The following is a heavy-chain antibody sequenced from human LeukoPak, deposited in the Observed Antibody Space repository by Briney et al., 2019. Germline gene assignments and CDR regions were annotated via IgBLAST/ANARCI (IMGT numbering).Heavy chain of an antibody. Sequence: PGESLKISCKGSGYSFTSYWIGWVRQMPGKGLEWMGIIYPGDSDTRYSPAFQVQVTISADQSTRPAYLPWSSLTASAPAMYYCARRRSTTRFSLEYWGPGTLVTVSS. D-gene: IGHD1-14*01. J-gene: IGHJ4*02. CDR1: GYSFTSYW. CDR3: ARRRSTTRFSLEY. V-gene: IGHV5-51*01. CDR2: IYPGDSDT.